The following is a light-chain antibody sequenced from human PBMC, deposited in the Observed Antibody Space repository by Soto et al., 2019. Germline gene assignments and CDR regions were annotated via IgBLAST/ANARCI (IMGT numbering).Light chain of an antibody. CDR2: EGS. J-gene: IGLJ1*01. Sequence: QSALTQPASVSGSPGQSITISCTGTSSDVGSYNLVSWYQQHPGKAPKLMIYEGSKRPSGVSNRFSGSKSGNTASLTISGLQAEDEADYYCCSYAGSSTFNSVFGTGTKVTVL. V-gene: IGLV2-23*03. CDR3: CSYAGSSTFNSV. CDR1: SSDVGSYNL.